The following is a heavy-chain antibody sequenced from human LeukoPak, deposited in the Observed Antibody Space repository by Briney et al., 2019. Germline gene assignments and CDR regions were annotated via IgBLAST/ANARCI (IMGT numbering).Heavy chain of an antibody. V-gene: IGHV3-23*01. CDR2: ISGSGST. Sequence: GGSLRLSCAASGFTFSSYAMSWVRQAPGKGLEWVSGISGSGSTNYADSVKGRFTISRDNSKNTLYLQINSLRAEDTAVYYCAKGGYWGQGTLVTVSS. CDR3: AKGGY. CDR1: GFTFSSYA. J-gene: IGHJ4*02.